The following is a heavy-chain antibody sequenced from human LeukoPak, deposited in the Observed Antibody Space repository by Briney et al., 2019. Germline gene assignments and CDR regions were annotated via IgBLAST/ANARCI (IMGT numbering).Heavy chain of an antibody. D-gene: IGHD6-19*01. Sequence: GESLKISCKGSGYSFTSYWIGWGRQMPGKGLEWLGIIYPGDSDTRYSPSFQGQVTISADKSISTAYLQWSSLKASDTAMYYCARPPISPYSSGRSYFDYWGQGTLVTVSS. CDR1: GYSFTSYW. J-gene: IGHJ4*02. CDR3: ARPPISPYSSGRSYFDY. V-gene: IGHV5-51*01. CDR2: IYPGDSDT.